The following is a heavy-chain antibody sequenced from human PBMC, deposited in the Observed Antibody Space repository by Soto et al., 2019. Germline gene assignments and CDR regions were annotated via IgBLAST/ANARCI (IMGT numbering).Heavy chain of an antibody. V-gene: IGHV3-7*02. D-gene: IGHD2-15*01. CDR3: ARPLGWRDAFDI. J-gene: IGHJ3*02. CDR2: IRHDGSEK. Sequence: AGSLRLSCAASGFTFSRSWMSWVRQAPGKGLEWVANIRHDGSEKYYVDSLKGRFTISRDNAKNSLSPEINSLRAEDTAVYYCARPLGWRDAFDIWGQGTMVTVSS. CDR1: GFTFSRSW.